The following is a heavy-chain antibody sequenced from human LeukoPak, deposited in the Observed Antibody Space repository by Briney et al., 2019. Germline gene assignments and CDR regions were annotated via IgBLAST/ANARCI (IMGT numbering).Heavy chain of an antibody. CDR2: IYYSGST. CDR3: ARSAGDYDFWSGYYTRYFDY. Sequence: PSETLSLTCAVYGGSFSGYYWSWIRQPPGKGLEWIGYIYYSGSTNYNPSLKSRVTISVDTSKNQFSLKLSSVTAADTAVYYCARSAGDYDFWSGYYTRYFDYWGQGTLVTVSS. V-gene: IGHV4-59*08. CDR1: GGSFSGYY. J-gene: IGHJ4*02. D-gene: IGHD3-3*01.